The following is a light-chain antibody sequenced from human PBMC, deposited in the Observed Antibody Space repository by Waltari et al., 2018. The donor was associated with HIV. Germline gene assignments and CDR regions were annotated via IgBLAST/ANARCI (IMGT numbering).Light chain of an antibody. CDR3: QSYDTNRQWV. CDR1: SGSIASNF. CDR2: ESH. Sequence: NFMLTQPHSVSESPGKTVTISCTRSSGSIASNFVQWYQQRPGSYPTTVIYESHHRPSGVPDRFAGSIDRSSNSASLPISGLKTEDEADYYCQSYDTNRQWVFGGGTKLTVL. V-gene: IGLV6-57*01. J-gene: IGLJ3*02.